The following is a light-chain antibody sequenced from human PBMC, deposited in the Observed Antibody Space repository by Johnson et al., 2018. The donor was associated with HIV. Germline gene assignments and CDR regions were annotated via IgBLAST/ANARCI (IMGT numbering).Light chain of an antibody. Sequence: QAVLTQPPSVSAAPGQKVTISCSGSSSNIGNNYVSWYQQLPGTAPKLLIYDNNKRPSGIPDRFSGSKSGTSATLGITGLQTGDEAAYYCGTWDNSLSGVCVFGTGTKVTVL. CDR2: DNN. V-gene: IGLV1-51*01. J-gene: IGLJ1*01. CDR3: GTWDNSLSGVCV. CDR1: SSNIGNNY.